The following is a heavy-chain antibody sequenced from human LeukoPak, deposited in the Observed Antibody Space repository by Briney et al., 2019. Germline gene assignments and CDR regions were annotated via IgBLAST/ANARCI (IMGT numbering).Heavy chain of an antibody. J-gene: IGHJ5*02. Sequence: SETLSLTCAVYGGSFSGYYWSWIRQPPGKGLEWIGEINHSGSTNYNPSLKSRVTISVDTSKNQFSLKLSSVTAADTAVYYCARRAPRGYCTGGVCYFFWFDPWGQGTLVTVSS. CDR3: ARRAPRGYCTGGVCYFFWFDP. CDR2: INHSGST. D-gene: IGHD2-8*02. CDR1: GGSFSGYY. V-gene: IGHV4-34*01.